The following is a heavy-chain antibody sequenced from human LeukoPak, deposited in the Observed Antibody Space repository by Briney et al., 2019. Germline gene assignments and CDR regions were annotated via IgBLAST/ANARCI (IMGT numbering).Heavy chain of an antibody. CDR1: GGSISAHY. V-gene: IGHV4-59*11. Sequence: PSETLSLTCTVSGGSISAHYWNWIRQPPGKGLEWIGYVQYTGISNYHPSLKSRVTMSVDTSKKQLSLRLSSVTAADTAVYYCARADFDWKPRHNLWGQGTLVAVSS. CDR2: VQYTGIS. D-gene: IGHD3-9*01. CDR3: ARADFDWKPRHNL. J-gene: IGHJ4*02.